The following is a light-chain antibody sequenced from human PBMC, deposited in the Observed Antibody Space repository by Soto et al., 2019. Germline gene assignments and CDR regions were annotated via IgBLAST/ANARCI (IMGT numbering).Light chain of an antibody. Sequence: SYELTQPPAVSVAPGQTARITCGGNNIVSKSVHWYQQKPGQAPVLVVYDDSDRPSGIHERFSGSNSGNTATLTISRVEAGDEADYYCQVWDSSSDHPGYVFGTGTKVTVL. V-gene: IGLV3-21*02. J-gene: IGLJ1*01. CDR1: NIVSKS. CDR3: QVWDSSSDHPGYV. CDR2: DDS.